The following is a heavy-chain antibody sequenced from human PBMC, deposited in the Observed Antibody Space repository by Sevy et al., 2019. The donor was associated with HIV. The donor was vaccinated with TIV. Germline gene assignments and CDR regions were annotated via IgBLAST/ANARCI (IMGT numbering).Heavy chain of an antibody. CDR2: ISSSSSYI. CDR1: GFTFSYDG. D-gene: IGHD6-13*01. V-gene: IGHV3-21*01. J-gene: IGHJ4*02. CDR3: ARHGIVTAGHSYYFDL. Sequence: GGSLRLSCAASGFTFSYDGLSWVRQAPGKGLEWVSSISSSSSYIYYADSVQGRFTISRDNAKNSLYLQMSSLGAEDTAVYYCARHGIVTAGHSYYFDLWGQGTLVTVSS.